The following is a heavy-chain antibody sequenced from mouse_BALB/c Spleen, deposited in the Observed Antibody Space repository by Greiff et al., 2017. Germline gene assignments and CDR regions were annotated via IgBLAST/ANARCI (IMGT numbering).Heavy chain of an antibody. D-gene: IGHD2-4*01. Sequence: LQQPGSELVRPGASVKLSCKASGYTFTSYWMHWVKQRPGQGLEWIGNIYPGSGSTNYDEKFKSKATLTVDTSSSTAYMQLSSLTSEDSAVYYCTPSTMITRYFDVWGAGTTVTVSS. CDR1: GYTFTSYW. CDR2: IYPGSGST. J-gene: IGHJ1*01. V-gene: IGHV1S22*01. CDR3: TPSTMITRYFDV.